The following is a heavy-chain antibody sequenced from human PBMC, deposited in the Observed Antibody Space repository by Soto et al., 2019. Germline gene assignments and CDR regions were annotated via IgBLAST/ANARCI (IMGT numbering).Heavy chain of an antibody. D-gene: IGHD1-26*01. CDR1: GYTFTSYA. CDR3: ARHNSGSYLPFLDY. Sequence: ASVKVSCKASGYTFTSYAMHWVRQAPGQRLEWMGWINAGNGNTKYSQKFQGRVTITRDTSASTAYMELSSLKSEDTAMYYCARHNSGSYLPFLDYWAHPTLVPVSS. J-gene: IGHJ4*01. CDR2: INAGNGNT. V-gene: IGHV1-3*01.